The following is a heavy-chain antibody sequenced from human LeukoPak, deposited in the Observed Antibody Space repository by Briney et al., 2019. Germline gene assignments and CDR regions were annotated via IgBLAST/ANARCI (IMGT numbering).Heavy chain of an antibody. CDR1: GYTFTSYD. CDR3: ARGPIYCSSTSCSYDWFDP. Sequence: GASVKVSCKASGYTFTSYDINWVRQATGQGLEWMGWMNPNSGNTGYAQKFQGRVTITRNTSISTAYMELSSLRSEDTAVYYCARGPIYCSSTSCSYDWFDPWGQGTLVTVSS. V-gene: IGHV1-8*03. CDR2: MNPNSGNT. J-gene: IGHJ5*02. D-gene: IGHD2-2*01.